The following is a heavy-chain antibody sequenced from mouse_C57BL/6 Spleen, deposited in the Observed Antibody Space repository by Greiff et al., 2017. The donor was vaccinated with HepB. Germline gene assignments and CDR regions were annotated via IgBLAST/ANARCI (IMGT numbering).Heavy chain of an antibody. Sequence: QVQLQQSGAELVRPGASVTLSCKASGYTFTDYEMHWVKQTPVHGLEWIGAIDPETGGTAYNQKFKGKAILTADKSSSTAYMELRSLTSEDSAVYYCTRRGGNGYHYFDYWGQGTTLTVSS. CDR2: IDPETGGT. CDR1: GYTFTDYE. J-gene: IGHJ2*01. CDR3: TRRGGNGYHYFDY. V-gene: IGHV1-15*01. D-gene: IGHD2-2*01.